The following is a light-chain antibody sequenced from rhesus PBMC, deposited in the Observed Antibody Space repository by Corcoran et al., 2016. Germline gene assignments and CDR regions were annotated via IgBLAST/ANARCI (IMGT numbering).Light chain of an antibody. CDR2: YAS. J-gene: IGKJ1*01. CDR3: QQYKSYPRT. CDR1: QDINNY. Sequence: DIQMTQSPSSLSASVGDTVIITCRASQDINNYLSWYQQKPGKAPKPLIFYASNLETGVPSRFSGSGSGTDYTLTINSLQPEDFATYYCQQYKSYPRTFGQGTKVEIK. V-gene: IGKV1-66*01.